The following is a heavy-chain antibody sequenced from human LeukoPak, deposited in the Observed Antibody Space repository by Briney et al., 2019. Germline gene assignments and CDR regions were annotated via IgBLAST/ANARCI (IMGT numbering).Heavy chain of an antibody. Sequence: GGSLRLSCAASGFTVSSNYMSWVRQAPGKGLEWVSVIYSGGSTYYADSVKGRFTISRDNSKNTLYLQMNSLRAEDTAVYYCARETPRRGETRDGYRWGQGTVVTVSS. CDR2: IYSGGST. J-gene: IGHJ4*02. CDR3: ARETPRRGETRDGYR. D-gene: IGHD5-24*01. V-gene: IGHV3-53*01. CDR1: GFTVSSNY.